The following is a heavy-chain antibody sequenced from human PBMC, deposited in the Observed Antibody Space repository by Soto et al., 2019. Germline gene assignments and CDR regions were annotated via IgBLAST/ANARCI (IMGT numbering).Heavy chain of an antibody. D-gene: IGHD3-10*01. V-gene: IGHV1-58*01. CDR1: GFTFTSSA. Sequence: ASVKVSSKASGFTFTSSAVQWVRQARGQRLEWIGWIVVGSGNTNYAQKFQERVTITRDMSTSTAYMELSSLRSEDTAVYYCAAVGYYYGSGSYPMSWGQGTLVTVSS. CDR2: IVVGSGNT. J-gene: IGHJ5*02. CDR3: AAVGYYYGSGSYPMS.